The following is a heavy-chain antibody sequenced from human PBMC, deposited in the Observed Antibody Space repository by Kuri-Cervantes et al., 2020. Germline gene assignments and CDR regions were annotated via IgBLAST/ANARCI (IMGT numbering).Heavy chain of an antibody. V-gene: IGHV4-61*01. CDR2: IYYSGST. CDR3: ARDSSGIAVSD. Sequence: SETLSLTCTVSGGSISSSSYYWGWIRQPPGKGLEWIGYIYYSGSTNYNPSLKSRVTISVDTSKNQFSLKLSSVTAADTAVYYCARDSSGIAVSDWGQGTLVTVSS. J-gene: IGHJ4*02. D-gene: IGHD6-19*01. CDR1: GGSISSSSYY.